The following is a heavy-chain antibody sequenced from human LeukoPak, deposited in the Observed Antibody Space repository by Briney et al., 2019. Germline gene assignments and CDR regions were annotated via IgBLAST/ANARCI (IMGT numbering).Heavy chain of an antibody. J-gene: IGHJ4*02. V-gene: IGHV4-59*01. CDR1: GGSINGYY. Sequence: SATLSLTCTVSGGSINGYYWSWIRQPPEKGLEWIGYIYYRGSTNYNPSLKSRVTMSVDTSRNQFSLKLSSMTAADTAVYYCARADYDTSAYYYTFDYWGQGTLVTVSS. CDR3: ARADYDTSAYYYTFDY. CDR2: IYYRGST. D-gene: IGHD3-22*01.